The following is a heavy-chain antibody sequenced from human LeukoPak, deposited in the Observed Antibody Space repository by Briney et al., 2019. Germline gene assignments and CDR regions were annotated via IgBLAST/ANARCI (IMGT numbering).Heavy chain of an antibody. D-gene: IGHD2-15*01. CDR2: IYSGGST. Sequence: SGGSLRLSCAASGFTVSSNYMSWVRQAPGKGLGWVSVIYSGGSTYYADSVKGRFTISRDNSKNTLYLQMNSLRAEDTAVYYCARDLAYCSGGSCYDYWGQGTLVTVSS. CDR1: GFTVSSNY. CDR3: ARDLAYCSGGSCYDY. V-gene: IGHV3-66*01. J-gene: IGHJ4*02.